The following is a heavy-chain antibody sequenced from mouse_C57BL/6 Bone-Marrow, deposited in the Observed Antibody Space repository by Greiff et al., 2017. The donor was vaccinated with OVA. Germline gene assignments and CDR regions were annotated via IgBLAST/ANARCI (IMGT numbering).Heavy chain of an antibody. CDR3: ANLRYAMDY. V-gene: IGHV3-6*01. J-gene: IGHJ4*01. CDR1: GYSITSGYY. Sequence: VQLQQSGPGLVKPSQSLSLTCSVTGYSITSGYYWNWIRQFPGNKLEWMGYISYDGSNNYNPSLKNRISITRDTSKNQFFLKLNSVTTEDTATYYCANLRYAMDYWGQGTSVTVSS. CDR2: ISYDGSN.